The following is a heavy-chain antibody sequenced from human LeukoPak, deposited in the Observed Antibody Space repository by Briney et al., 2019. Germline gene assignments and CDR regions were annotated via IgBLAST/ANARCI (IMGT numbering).Heavy chain of an antibody. CDR3: ARQFGGVIVYFDY. J-gene: IGHJ4*02. V-gene: IGHV4-59*01. D-gene: IGHD3-16*02. Sequence: SETLSLTCTVSGGSISSYYWSWIRQPPGKGLEWIGYIYYSGSTNYNPSLKGRVTISVDTSKNQFSLKLSSVTAADTAVYYCARQFGGVIVYFDYWGQGTLVTVSS. CDR1: GGSISSYY. CDR2: IYYSGST.